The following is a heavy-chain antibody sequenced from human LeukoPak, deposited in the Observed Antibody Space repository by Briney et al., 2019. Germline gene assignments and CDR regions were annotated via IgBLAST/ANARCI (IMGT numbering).Heavy chain of an antibody. V-gene: IGHV7-4-1*02. CDR3: ARDHLSSGLDY. J-gene: IGHJ4*02. D-gene: IGHD6-19*01. CDR2: INTNTGNP. Sequence: ASVKVSCKASGYTFTSYGISWVRQAPGQGLEWMGWINTNTGNPTYAQGFTGRFVFSLDTSVSTAYLQISSLKAEDTAVYYCARDHLSSGLDYWGQGTLVTVSS. CDR1: GYTFTSYG.